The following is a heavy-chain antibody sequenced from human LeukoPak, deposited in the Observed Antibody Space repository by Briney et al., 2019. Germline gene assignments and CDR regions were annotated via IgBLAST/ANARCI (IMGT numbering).Heavy chain of an antibody. Sequence: GGSLRLSCAASGFTFSSYSMNWVRQAPGKGLEWVANIKKDGSEKYYVDSVKGRFTISRDNAKNSLYPQMNSLRAEDTAVYYCAREIAAAGVIDYWGQGTLVTVSS. CDR3: AREIAAAGVIDY. J-gene: IGHJ4*02. D-gene: IGHD6-13*01. CDR2: IKKDGSEK. V-gene: IGHV3-7*01. CDR1: GFTFSSYS.